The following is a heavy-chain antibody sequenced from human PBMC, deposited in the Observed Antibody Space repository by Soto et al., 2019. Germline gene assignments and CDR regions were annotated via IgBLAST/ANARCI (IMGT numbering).Heavy chain of an antibody. CDR3: ARVSSGWQKMYYYYGMDV. J-gene: IGHJ6*02. Sequence: PSETLSLTCTVSGGSISSGGYYWSWIRQHPGKGLEWIGYIYYSGSTYYNPSLKSRVTIPVDTSKNQFSLKLSSVTAADTAVYYCARVSSGWQKMYYYYGMDVWGQGTTVTVSS. CDR2: IYYSGST. D-gene: IGHD6-19*01. CDR1: GGSISSGGYY. V-gene: IGHV4-31*03.